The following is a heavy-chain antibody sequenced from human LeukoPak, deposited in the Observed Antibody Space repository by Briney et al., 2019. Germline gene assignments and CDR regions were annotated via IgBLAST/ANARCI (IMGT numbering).Heavy chain of an antibody. CDR1: GYTFTGYY. V-gene: IGHV1-2*02. D-gene: IGHD3-10*01. Sequence: VASVKVSCKASGYTFTGYYMHWVRQAPGQGLEWMGWINPNSGGTNYAQKLQGRVTMTRDTSISTAYMELSRLRSDDTAVYYCARGAILLWFGEFGYFDYWGQGTLVTVSS. CDR2: INPNSGGT. CDR3: ARGAILLWFGEFGYFDY. J-gene: IGHJ4*02.